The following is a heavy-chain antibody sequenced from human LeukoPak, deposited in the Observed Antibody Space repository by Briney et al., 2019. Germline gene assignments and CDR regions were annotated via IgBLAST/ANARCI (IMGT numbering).Heavy chain of an antibody. D-gene: IGHD3-9*01. CDR3: ARVNGFYDLVFDY. Sequence: SEILSLTRAVSGASISSGGYYWSWIRQRPGKGLKWIGYIYNSGSAHDNPSLKSRVIISLDTSKNQFSLKLSSVTAADTAVYYCARVNGFYDLVFDYWGQGTLVTVSS. V-gene: IGHV4-31*11. CDR1: GASISSGGYY. CDR2: IYNSGSA. J-gene: IGHJ4*02.